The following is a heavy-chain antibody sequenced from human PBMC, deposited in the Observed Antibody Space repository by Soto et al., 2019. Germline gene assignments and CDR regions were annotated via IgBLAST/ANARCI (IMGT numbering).Heavy chain of an antibody. D-gene: IGHD1-1*01. CDR2: IYYTGST. Sequence: SETLSLTCTVSGDSINFYHWTWIRQPPGKGLEWMGYIYYTGSTNYNPSLKSRVSISVDTSKNQFSLKLSSVTAADTAVYCCARVARTGQYYFDFWGQGALVTVSS. CDR1: GDSINFYH. V-gene: IGHV4-59*01. J-gene: IGHJ4*02. CDR3: ARVARTGQYYFDF.